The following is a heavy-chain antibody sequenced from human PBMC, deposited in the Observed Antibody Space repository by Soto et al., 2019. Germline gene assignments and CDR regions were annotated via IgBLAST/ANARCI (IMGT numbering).Heavy chain of an antibody. D-gene: IGHD5-18*01. CDR3: ARVSLSNTAMVTYFDY. V-gene: IGHV3-72*01. J-gene: IGHJ4*02. CDR2: TRNKANSYTT. Sequence: GGSLRLSCAASGFTFSDHYMDWVRQAPGKGLEWVGRTRNKANSYTTEYAASVKGRFTISRDDSKNSLYLQMNSLKTEDTAVYYCARVSLSNTAMVTYFDYWGQGTLVTVSS. CDR1: GFTFSDHY.